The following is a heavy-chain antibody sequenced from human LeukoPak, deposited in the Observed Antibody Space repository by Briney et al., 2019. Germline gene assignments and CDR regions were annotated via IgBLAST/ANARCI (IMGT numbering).Heavy chain of an antibody. CDR1: GFTFSSYG. V-gene: IGHV3-23*01. D-gene: IGHD5-12*01. J-gene: IGHJ4*02. Sequence: GGSLRLSCAASGFTFSSYGMHWVRQAPGKGLAWVSAISNYDGSTQYADSVKGRFTISRDNSRNTLYLQMNSLTAEDTAVYYCAKGSSHWRDYYYFDYWGQGILVTVSS. CDR2: ISNYDGST. CDR3: AKGSSHWRDYYYFDY.